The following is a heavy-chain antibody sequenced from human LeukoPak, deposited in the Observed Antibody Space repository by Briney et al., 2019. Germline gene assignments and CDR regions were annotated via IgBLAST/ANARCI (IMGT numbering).Heavy chain of an antibody. V-gene: IGHV3-30-3*01. D-gene: IGHD5-24*01. J-gene: IGHJ4*02. Sequence: QPGGSLRLSCAASGFTFSSYAMHWVRQAPGKGLEWVAVISYDGSNKYYADSVKGRFTISRDNSKNTLYLQMNSLRAEDTAVYYCARDHEMATITKSAYWGQGTLVTVSS. CDR1: GFTFSSYA. CDR2: ISYDGSNK. CDR3: ARDHEMATITKSAY.